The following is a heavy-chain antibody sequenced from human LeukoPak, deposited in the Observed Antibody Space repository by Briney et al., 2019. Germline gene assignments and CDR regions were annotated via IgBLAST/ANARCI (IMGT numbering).Heavy chain of an antibody. CDR3: AKDKSMVRELDY. D-gene: IGHD3-10*01. Sequence: GGSLRLSCAASGFTFSKYGMHWVRQAPGKGLEGLTFIQYDGNNKYYSDSVKGRFTISRDNSKNTLFLQMNSLRAADTAVYYCAKDKSMVRELDYWGQGTLVTVSS. V-gene: IGHV3-30*02. CDR1: GFTFSKYG. J-gene: IGHJ4*02. CDR2: IQYDGNNK.